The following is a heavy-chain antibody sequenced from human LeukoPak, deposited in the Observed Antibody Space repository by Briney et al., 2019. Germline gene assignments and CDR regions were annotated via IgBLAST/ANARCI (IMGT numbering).Heavy chain of an antibody. CDR1: VGTFSSYT. CDR3: ARGRRGYSNYQDY. Sequence: GASVKVSCKPSVGTFSSYTISWVRHAPRQGLEWMGRIIPILGIANYAQKFQGRVTITADKSTSTAYMELSSLRSEDTAVYYCARGRRGYSNYQDYWGQGTLVTVSS. J-gene: IGHJ4*02. V-gene: IGHV1-69*02. D-gene: IGHD4-11*01. CDR2: IIPILGIA.